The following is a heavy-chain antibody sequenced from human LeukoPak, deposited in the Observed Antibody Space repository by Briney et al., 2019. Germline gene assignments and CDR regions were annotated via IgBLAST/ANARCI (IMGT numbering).Heavy chain of an antibody. CDR3: ARGSRYCSSDNCYQFDY. V-gene: IGHV1-8*01. Sequence: ASVKLSCKASGYTFTSYDINWVRQATGQGLEWMGWMNPTSGKTGYTQKFQGRVTMTSDTSTGTAYMEMSSLRSEDTPVYYCARGSRYCSSDNCYQFDYWGQGTLGTGSS. J-gene: IGHJ4*02. CDR2: MNPTSGKT. D-gene: IGHD2-2*01. CDR1: GYTFTSYD.